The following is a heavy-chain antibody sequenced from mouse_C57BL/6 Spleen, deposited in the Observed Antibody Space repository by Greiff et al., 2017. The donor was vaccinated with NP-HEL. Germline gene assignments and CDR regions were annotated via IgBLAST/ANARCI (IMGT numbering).Heavy chain of an antibody. CDR2: IYPGDGDT. D-gene: IGHD1-1*01. V-gene: IGHV1-82*01. CDR3: ARLVLRSYAMDY. CDR1: GYAFSSSW. Sequence: QVQLKESGPELVKPGASVKISCKASGYAFSSSWMNWVKQRPGKGLEWIGRIYPGDGDTNYNGKFKGKATLTADKSSSTAYMQLSSLTSEDSAVYFCARLVLRSYAMDYWGQGTSVTVSS. J-gene: IGHJ4*01.